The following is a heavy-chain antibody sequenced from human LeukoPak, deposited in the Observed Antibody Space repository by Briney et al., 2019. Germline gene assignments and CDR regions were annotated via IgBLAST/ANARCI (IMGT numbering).Heavy chain of an antibody. V-gene: IGHV3-30*04. CDR1: GFTFRSYA. CDR3: ARELTIRRTFDY. D-gene: IGHD5-24*01. J-gene: IGHJ4*02. Sequence: AGGSLRLSCAASGFTFRSYAMHWVRQAPGKGLEWVAVISYDGSNKYYADSVKGRFTISRDNSKNTLYLQMNSLRAEDTAVYYCARELTIRRTFDYWGQGTLVTVSS. CDR2: ISYDGSNK.